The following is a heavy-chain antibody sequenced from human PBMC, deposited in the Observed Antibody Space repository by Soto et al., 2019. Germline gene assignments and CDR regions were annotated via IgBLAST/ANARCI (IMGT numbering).Heavy chain of an antibody. J-gene: IGHJ4*02. D-gene: IGHD3-16*02. CDR1: GGSVSSGSYY. Sequence: SETLSLTCTVSGGSVSSGSYYWSWIRQPPGKGLEWIGYIYYSGSTNYNPSLKSGVTISVDTSKNQFSLKLSSVNAADTDVYYCARATYDYVWGSYRYIDYWGQGTLVTVSS. CDR3: ARATYDYVWGSYRYIDY. V-gene: IGHV4-61*01. CDR2: IYYSGST.